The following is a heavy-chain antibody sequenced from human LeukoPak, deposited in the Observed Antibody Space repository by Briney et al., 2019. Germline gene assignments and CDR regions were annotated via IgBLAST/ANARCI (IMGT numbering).Heavy chain of an antibody. J-gene: IGHJ4*02. Sequence: GASVKVSCKTSGYIFTSYAMHWVRQAPGQRLEWMGWINAGNGNTKYSQKFQGRVTITRDTSASTAYMELRSLRSDDTAVYYCATYSSGYYCDNWGQGTLVTVSS. CDR2: INAGNGNT. D-gene: IGHD3-22*01. CDR1: GYIFTSYA. V-gene: IGHV1-3*01. CDR3: ATYSSGYYCDN.